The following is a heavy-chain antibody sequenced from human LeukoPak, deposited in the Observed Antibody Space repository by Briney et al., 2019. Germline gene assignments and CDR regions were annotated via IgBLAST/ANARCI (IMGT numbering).Heavy chain of an antibody. Sequence: SETLSLTCTVSGGSISSSNYYWGWIRQPPGKGLEWIGNIYYSGSTYYNPSLKSRVTISVDTSKNQFSLKLSSVTAADTAVYYCARHPPYSSGWYRGGPFDYWGQGTLVTVSS. CDR1: GGSISSSNYY. CDR2: IYYSGST. J-gene: IGHJ4*02. V-gene: IGHV4-39*01. D-gene: IGHD6-19*01. CDR3: ARHPPYSSGWYRGGPFDY.